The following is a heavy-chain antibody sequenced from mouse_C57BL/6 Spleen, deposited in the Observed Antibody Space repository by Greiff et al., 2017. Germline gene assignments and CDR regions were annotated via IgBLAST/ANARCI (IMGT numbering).Heavy chain of an antibody. CDR2: IDPSDSYT. J-gene: IGHJ2*01. CDR3: ARGRDFDD. CDR1: GYTFTSYW. Sequence: VQLQQPGAELVMPGASVKLSCKASGYTFTSYWMHWVKQRPGQGLEWIGEIDPSDSYTNYNQKFKGKSTLTVDKSSSTAYMQLSSLTSEDSAVYYCARGRDFDDWGQGTTRTVSS. V-gene: IGHV1-69*01.